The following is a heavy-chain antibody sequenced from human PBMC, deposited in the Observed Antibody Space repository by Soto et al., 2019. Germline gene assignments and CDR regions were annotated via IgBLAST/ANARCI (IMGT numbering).Heavy chain of an antibody. CDR2: ISGGGDAT. CDR1: GFTIISYA. CDR3: ARKVPGSTTRPDYWYFDL. Sequence: EVQLLESGGGLVQPGGSLRLSCAASGFTIISYAMNWVRQAPGKGLQWVSAISGGGDATFYADSVKGRFTISRDKSRNTVTLQMNSLGADDTAVYYCARKVPGSTTRPDYWYFDLWGRGTLVTVSS. V-gene: IGHV3-23*01. J-gene: IGHJ2*01. D-gene: IGHD3-10*01.